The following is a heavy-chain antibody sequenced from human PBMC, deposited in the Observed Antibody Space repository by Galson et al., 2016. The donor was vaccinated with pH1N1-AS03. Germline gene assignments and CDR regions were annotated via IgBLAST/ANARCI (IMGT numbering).Heavy chain of an antibody. J-gene: IGHJ6*02. CDR3: TTDDGPYYGLDV. CDR1: GFIFTTYA. CDR2: LKSKFDGGTA. V-gene: IGHV3-15*01. Sequence: SLRLSCAASGFIFTTYAMNWVRQAPGKGLEWVGRLKSKFDGGTADYAAPVKGRFTISRDDSKKMLYLQMNNLKTEDTAMYYCTTDDGPYYGLDVWGQGTTVTVSS. D-gene: IGHD5-24*01.